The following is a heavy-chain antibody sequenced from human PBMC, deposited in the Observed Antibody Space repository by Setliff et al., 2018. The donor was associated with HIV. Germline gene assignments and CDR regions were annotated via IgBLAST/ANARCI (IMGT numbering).Heavy chain of an antibody. D-gene: IGHD4-17*01. CDR1: GFTFTTYG. V-gene: IGHV1-18*01. Sequence: ASVKVSCKASGFTFTTYGISWVRQAPGQGLEWMGWTSGDNVKTTYEQKLQDRLTMTTDTSTSTAFMELRSLSSDDSAVYYCARGQASNDYGVSFWGQGTMVTVSS. CDR2: TSGDNVKT. CDR3: ARGQASNDYGVSF. J-gene: IGHJ3*01.